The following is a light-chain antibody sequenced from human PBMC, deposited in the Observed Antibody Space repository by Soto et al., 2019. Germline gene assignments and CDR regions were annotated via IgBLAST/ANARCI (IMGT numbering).Light chain of an antibody. J-gene: IGKJ1*01. CDR3: QQYGRT. CDR1: ESIGGTY. Sequence: EIVLTQSPGTLSLSPGERATLSCRASESIGGTYLVWYQQKHGQPPTLLIYDASSRAADIPDRFSGSGSGTDFTLTISRLEPADFAVYYCQQYGRTFGQGTRV. V-gene: IGKV3-20*01. CDR2: DAS.